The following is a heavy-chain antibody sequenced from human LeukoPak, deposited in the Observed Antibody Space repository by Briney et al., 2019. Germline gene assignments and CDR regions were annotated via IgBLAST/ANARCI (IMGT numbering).Heavy chain of an antibody. Sequence: PSETLSLTCTVSGVSISTDTFYWGWIRQPPGKGLEWIANIYYTGSSYYNPSLKSRVTISVDTSKNQFSLKLSSVTAADTAVYYCARGSLVALIWGQGTMVTVSS. V-gene: IGHV4-39*07. CDR1: GVSISTDTFY. D-gene: IGHD5-12*01. CDR3: ARGSLVALI. J-gene: IGHJ3*02. CDR2: IYYTGSS.